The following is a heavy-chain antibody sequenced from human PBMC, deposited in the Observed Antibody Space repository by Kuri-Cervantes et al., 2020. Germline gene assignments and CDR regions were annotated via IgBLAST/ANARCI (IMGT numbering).Heavy chain of an antibody. V-gene: IGHV4-34*01. CDR1: GGSFSGYY. CDR2: INHSGST. J-gene: IGHJ6*03. D-gene: IGHD5-12*01. CDR3: ARGGLGATITSYYYYYYMDV. Sequence: GSLRLSCAVYGGSFSGYYWSWIRQPPGKGLEWIGEINHSGSTNYNPPLKSRVTISVDTSKNQFSLKLSSVTAADTAVYYCARGGLGATITSYYYYYYMDVWGTGTTVTVSS.